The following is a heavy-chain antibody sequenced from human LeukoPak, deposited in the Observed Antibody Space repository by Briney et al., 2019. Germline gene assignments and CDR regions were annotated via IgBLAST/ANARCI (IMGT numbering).Heavy chain of an antibody. CDR3: AKGPAKGSPYYFDY. CDR1: GFTFSSYA. J-gene: IGHJ4*02. Sequence: GGSLRLSCAASGFTFSSYAMSWVRQAPGKGLESVSGLSGGGANTYYADSVKGRFTISRDNSKNTLYLQMNSLRAEDTAVYYCAKGPAKGSPYYFDYWGQGTLVTVSS. V-gene: IGHV3-23*01. D-gene: IGHD4/OR15-4a*01. CDR2: LSGGGANT.